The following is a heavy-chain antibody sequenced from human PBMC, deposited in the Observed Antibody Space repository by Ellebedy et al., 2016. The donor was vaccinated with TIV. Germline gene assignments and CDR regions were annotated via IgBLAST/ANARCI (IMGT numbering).Heavy chain of an antibody. CDR3: GVWLPPTLGDY. CDR1: GFNFSGSA. Sequence: GESLKISXGASGFNFSGSAMHWVRQASGKGLEWVGHITSKAENFVTIYAASVKGRFTISRDDSKNSAYLQMNSLKTEDTAVYFCGVWLPPTLGDYWGQGDLVTVSS. V-gene: IGHV3-73*01. J-gene: IGHJ4*02. D-gene: IGHD2/OR15-2a*01. CDR2: ITSKAENFVT.